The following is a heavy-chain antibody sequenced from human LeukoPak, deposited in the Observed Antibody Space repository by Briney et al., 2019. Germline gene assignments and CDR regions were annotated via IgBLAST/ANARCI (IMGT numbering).Heavy chain of an antibody. CDR3: ASDDIVVVPAATGIDP. J-gene: IGHJ5*02. V-gene: IGHV3-11*01. Sequence: GGSLGLSCAASGFTFTDFYMSWIRQAPGKGLEWVSYITNSGTTIYYADSVKGRFTISRDNSKNTLYLQMNSLRAEDTAVYYCASDDIVVVPAATGIDPWGQGTLVTVSS. D-gene: IGHD2-2*01. CDR1: GFTFTDFY. CDR2: ITNSGTTI.